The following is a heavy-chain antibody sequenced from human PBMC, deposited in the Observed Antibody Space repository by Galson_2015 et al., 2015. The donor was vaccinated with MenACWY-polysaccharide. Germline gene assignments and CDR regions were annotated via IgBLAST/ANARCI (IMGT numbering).Heavy chain of an antibody. CDR2: VNWDGTNT. Sequence: SLRLSCAASGFTFNGYAMHRVRQAPGKGLEWVALVNWDGTNTYYADSVKGRFTISRDNSKNSLYLQMNSLRTEDTALYYCAKDDSGSYPYWGQGTLVTVSS. J-gene: IGHJ4*02. D-gene: IGHD3-10*01. CDR3: AKDDSGSYPY. V-gene: IGHV3-43*01. CDR1: GFTFNGYA.